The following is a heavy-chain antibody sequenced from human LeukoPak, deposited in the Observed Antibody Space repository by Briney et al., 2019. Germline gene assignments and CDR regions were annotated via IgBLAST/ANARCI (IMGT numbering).Heavy chain of an antibody. CDR1: GFTFSSYA. CDR2: ISGSGGST. D-gene: IGHD2-2*01. Sequence: PGGSLRLSCAVSGFTFSSYAMRWVRQAPGKGLEWVSVISGSGGSTYYADSVKGRFTISRDNSKNTLYLQMNSLRAEDTAVYYCAKTDIVVRPAPYYFDYWGQGTLVTVSS. J-gene: IGHJ4*02. V-gene: IGHV3-23*01. CDR3: AKTDIVVRPAPYYFDY.